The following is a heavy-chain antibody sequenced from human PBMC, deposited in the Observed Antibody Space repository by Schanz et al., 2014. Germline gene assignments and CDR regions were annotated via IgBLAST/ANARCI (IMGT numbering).Heavy chain of an antibody. V-gene: IGHV3-7*03. Sequence: EVQLVESGGCLVQPWGSLRLSCAASRFTFSDYWMSWVRQAPGKGLEWVANMNQDGSVKNYVDSVKGRFTISRDNPKNSLSLQMNSLRAEDTAVYYCARENLNWEAFDIWGQGTVVTVSS. D-gene: IGHD7-27*01. CDR2: MNQDGSVK. J-gene: IGHJ3*02. CDR3: ARENLNWEAFDI. CDR1: RFTFSDYW.